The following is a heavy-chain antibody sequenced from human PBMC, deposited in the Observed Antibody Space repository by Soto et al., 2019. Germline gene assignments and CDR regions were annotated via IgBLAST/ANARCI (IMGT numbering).Heavy chain of an antibody. V-gene: IGHV1-18*01. CDR3: ARDHSFSVEYYYYYGMDV. CDR1: GYTFTSYG. CDR2: ISAYNGNT. Sequence: ASVKVSCKASGYTFTSYGISWVRQAPGQGLEWMGWISAYNGNTNYAQKLQGRVTMTTDTSTSTAYMELRSLRSDDTAVYYCARDHSFSVEYYYYYGMDVWGQGTTVTAP. D-gene: IGHD1-26*01. J-gene: IGHJ6*02.